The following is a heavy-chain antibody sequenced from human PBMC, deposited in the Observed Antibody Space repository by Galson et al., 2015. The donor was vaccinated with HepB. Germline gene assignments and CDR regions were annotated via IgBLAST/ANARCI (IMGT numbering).Heavy chain of an antibody. CDR3: AREYCSGGSCYSWVDY. CDR1: GFTFSDYY. Sequence: SLRLSCAASGFTFSDYYMSWIRQAPGKGLEWVSYISRGGSTVYYADSVKGRFTISRDNAKSSLFLQMNSLRAEDTAVYFCAREYCSGGSCYSWVDYWGQGTLVTVSS. V-gene: IGHV3-11*01. D-gene: IGHD2-15*01. J-gene: IGHJ4*02. CDR2: ISRGGSTV.